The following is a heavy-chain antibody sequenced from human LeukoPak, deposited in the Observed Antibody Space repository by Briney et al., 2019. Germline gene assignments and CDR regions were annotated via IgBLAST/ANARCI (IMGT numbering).Heavy chain of an antibody. D-gene: IGHD1-26*01. CDR3: ARDGAVGPTTSATDY. CDR1: GYTFNIYG. V-gene: IGHV1-18*01. J-gene: IGHJ4*02. CDR2: ISGYNGNT. Sequence: ASVKVSCKASGYTFNIYGITWVRQAPGQGLEWMGWISGYNGNTEYGQKFQGRVTMTTDTSTSTAYMELRSLRSDDTAVYYCARDGAVGPTTSATDYWGQGTLVTISS.